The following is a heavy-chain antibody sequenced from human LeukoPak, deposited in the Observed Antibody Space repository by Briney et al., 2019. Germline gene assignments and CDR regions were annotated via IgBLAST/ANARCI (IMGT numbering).Heavy chain of an antibody. D-gene: IGHD3-10*01. V-gene: IGHV4-31*03. J-gene: IGHJ3*02. CDR2: IYYSGST. CDR3: ASLYYYGSGSYRAFDI. Sequence: SSQTLSLTCTVSGGSISSGGYYWSWIRQHPGKGLEWIGYIYYSGSTYYNPSLKSRVTISVDTSKNQFSLKLSSVTAADTAVYYCASLYYYGSGSYRAFDIWGQGTMVTVSS. CDR1: GGSISSGGYY.